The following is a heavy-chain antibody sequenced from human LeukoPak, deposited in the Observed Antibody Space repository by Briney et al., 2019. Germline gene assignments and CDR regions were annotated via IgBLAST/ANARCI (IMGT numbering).Heavy chain of an antibody. J-gene: IGHJ4*02. D-gene: IGHD2-2*01. Sequence: GGSLRLSCAASGFTFTSYSMNWVRQARGKGLEWVSSTKSSSSYIYYADAVKGRFTISRDNAKNSLYLEMNSLRAEDTAVYYCARDACSSTNCYSFDYWGQGTLVTVSS. CDR2: TKSSSSYI. CDR3: ARDACSSTNCYSFDY. V-gene: IGHV3-21*01. CDR1: GFTFTSYS.